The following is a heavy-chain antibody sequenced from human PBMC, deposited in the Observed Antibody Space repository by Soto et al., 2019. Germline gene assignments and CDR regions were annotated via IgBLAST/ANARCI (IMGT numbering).Heavy chain of an antibody. CDR3: AKAESLIYYYYYGMDV. CDR2: ISGSGGST. CDR1: GFTFSSYA. V-gene: IGHV3-23*01. J-gene: IGHJ6*02. Sequence: GGSLRLSCAASGFTFSSYAMSWVRQAPGKGLEWVSAISGSGGSTYYADSVKGRFTISRDNSKNTLYLQMNSLRAEDTAVYYCAKAESLIYYYYYGMDVWGQGTTVTVSS.